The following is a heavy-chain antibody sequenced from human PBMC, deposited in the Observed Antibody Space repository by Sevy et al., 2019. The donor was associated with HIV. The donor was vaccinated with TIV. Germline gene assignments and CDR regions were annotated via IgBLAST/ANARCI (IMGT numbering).Heavy chain of an antibody. CDR2: IYYNGHV. CDR3: AGETASCRGYS. J-gene: IGHJ4*02. CDR1: GGSITSLY. V-gene: IGHV4-59*08. Sequence: SETLSLTCTVSGGSITSLYWNWIRQPPGKGLEWIANIYYNGHVNCNPSLKSRVTLSLDTSKNQFSLRLSSVTVADTAMYYCAGETASCRGYSWGQGPLVTVSS. D-gene: IGHD2-21*02.